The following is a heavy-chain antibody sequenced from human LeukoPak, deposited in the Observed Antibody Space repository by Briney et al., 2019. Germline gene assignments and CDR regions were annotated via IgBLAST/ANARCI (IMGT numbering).Heavy chain of an antibody. Sequence: SETLSLTCTVSGGSISSYYWSWIRQPPGKGLEWIGYIYYSGSTDYNPSLKSRVTISVDTSKNQFSLKLSSVTAADTAVYYCARAEYYFDYWGQGTLVTVSS. V-gene: IGHV4-59*01. J-gene: IGHJ4*02. CDR2: IYYSGST. CDR1: GGSISSYY. CDR3: ARAEYYFDY. D-gene: IGHD3-10*01.